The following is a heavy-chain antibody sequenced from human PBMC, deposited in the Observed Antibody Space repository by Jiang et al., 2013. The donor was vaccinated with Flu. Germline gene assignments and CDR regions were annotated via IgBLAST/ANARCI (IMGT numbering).Heavy chain of an antibody. CDR2: IYSSGST. V-gene: IGHV4-61*02. CDR1: GDSITSGSNY. D-gene: IGHD4/OR15-4a*01. Sequence: GPGLVKPSQTLSLTCTVSGDSITSGSNYWSWVRQPAGKGLEWIGRIYSSGSTNYNDSLKSRVSMSVDKSKNQFSLNLSSVTAADTAMYYCARVLSTAVGPYGMDVWGQGTTVTVSS. J-gene: IGHJ6*02. CDR3: ARVLSTAVGPYGMDV.